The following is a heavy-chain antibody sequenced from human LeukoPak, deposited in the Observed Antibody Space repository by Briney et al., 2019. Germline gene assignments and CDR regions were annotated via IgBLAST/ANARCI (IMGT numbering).Heavy chain of an antibody. V-gene: IGHV1-8*01. Sequence: RASVKVSCKASGYTFTSYDINWARQATGQGLEWMGWMNPNSGNTGYAQKFQGRVTMTRNTSISTAYMELSSLRSEDTAVYYCARYSSSSDGEDYFDYWGQGTLVTVSS. J-gene: IGHJ4*02. CDR1: GYTFTSYD. CDR2: MNPNSGNT. CDR3: ARYSSSSDGEDYFDY. D-gene: IGHD6-6*01.